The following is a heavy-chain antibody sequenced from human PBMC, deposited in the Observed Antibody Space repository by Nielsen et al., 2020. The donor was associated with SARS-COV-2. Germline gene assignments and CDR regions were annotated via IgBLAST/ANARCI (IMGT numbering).Heavy chain of an antibody. CDR2: ICYSGAT. J-gene: IGHJ5*02. Sequence: SETLSLTCSVSGGSVTTTSHYWGWLRQSPGKGPEWIGSICYSGATYYNPSLESRVTISKEKSENQLSLRLSSVTAADTAVYYCARHRLEDPGDYVDQWGQGTLVTVSS. CDR3: ARHRLEDPGDYVDQ. D-gene: IGHD3-16*01. CDR1: GGSVTTTSHY. V-gene: IGHV4-39*01.